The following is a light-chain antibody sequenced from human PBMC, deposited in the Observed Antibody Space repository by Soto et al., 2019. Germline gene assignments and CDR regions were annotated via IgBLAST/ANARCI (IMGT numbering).Light chain of an antibody. Sequence: QSALTQPASVSGSPGQSITISCTGTSSDVGGYNDVSWYQHHPGKAPKLMIYDVSNRPSGGSNSLSGSKTGNTASLTISGLQAEDEDDYYCSSEPSSSAVVFGGGTKLTVL. J-gene: IGLJ2*01. CDR3: SSEPSSSAVV. V-gene: IGLV2-14*03. CDR1: SSDVGGYND. CDR2: DVS.